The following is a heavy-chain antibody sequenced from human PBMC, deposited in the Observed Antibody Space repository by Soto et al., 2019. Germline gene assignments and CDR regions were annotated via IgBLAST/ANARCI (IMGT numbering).Heavy chain of an antibody. J-gene: IGHJ4*02. V-gene: IGHV3-74*01. D-gene: IGHD5-12*01. CDR3: AKDLIRGDGYEDPDY. Sequence: PGGSLRLSCVVSGFTFSMYWMHLVRQVPGQSPFCVSRISDDGTTTNYADSVRGRFTISRDNSRDTLFLQMDSLRAEDTAIYFCAKDLIRGDGYEDPDYWGQGTLVTVSS. CDR1: GFTFSMYW. CDR2: ISDDGTTT.